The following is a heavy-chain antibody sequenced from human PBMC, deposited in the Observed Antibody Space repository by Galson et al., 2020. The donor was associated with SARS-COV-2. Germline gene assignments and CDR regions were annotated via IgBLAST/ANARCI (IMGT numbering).Heavy chain of an antibody. J-gene: IGHJ4*02. D-gene: IGHD6-13*01. CDR2: VYYSGST. V-gene: IGHV4-39*01. Sequence: SETLSLTCTVSGGSISSSSYYWGCIRQPPGKGLEWIGSVYYSGSTYYNPSLKSRVTISVDTSKNQFSLKLSSVTAADTAVYYCARHFQPGYSSSWYVDYWGQGTLVTVSS. CDR1: GGSISSSSYY. CDR3: ARHFQPGYSSSWYVDY.